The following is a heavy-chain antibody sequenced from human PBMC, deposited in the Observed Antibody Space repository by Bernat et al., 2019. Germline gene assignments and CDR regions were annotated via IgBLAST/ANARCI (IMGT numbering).Heavy chain of an antibody. CDR1: GGSISSSSYY. CDR2: NYYSGST. D-gene: IGHD1-1*01. V-gene: IGHV4-39*01. J-gene: IGHJ5*02. CDR3: ARRSDLWKDYWFDP. Sequence: QLQLQESGPGLVKPSETLSLTWTVSGGSISSSSYYWGWIRQPPGKGLEWIGSNYYSGSTYYNPSLKSRVTISVDTSKNPFSLKLSSVTAADTAVYYCARRSDLWKDYWFDPWGQGTLVPASS.